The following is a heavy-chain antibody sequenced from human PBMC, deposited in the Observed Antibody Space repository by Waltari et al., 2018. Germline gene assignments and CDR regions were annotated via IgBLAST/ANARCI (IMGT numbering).Heavy chain of an antibody. CDR2: ISGSGGST. CDR1: GFTFSSYA. D-gene: IGHD6-25*01. Sequence: EVQLLESGGGLVQPGGSLRLSCAASGFTFSSYAMSWVRPAPGKGLEWVSAISGSGGSTYYADSVKGRCTISRDNAKNSLDLQANSLRAEDTAVYYCARDVGYHTFDYWGQGTLVTVSS. CDR3: ARDVGYHTFDY. J-gene: IGHJ4*02. V-gene: IGHV3-23*01.